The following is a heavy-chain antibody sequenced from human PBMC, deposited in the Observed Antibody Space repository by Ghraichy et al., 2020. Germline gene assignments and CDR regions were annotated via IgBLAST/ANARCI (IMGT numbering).Heavy chain of an antibody. J-gene: IGHJ4*02. D-gene: IGHD4-11*01. CDR2: IWYDGSNK. CDR1: GFTFSSYG. V-gene: IGHV3-33*01. Sequence: GGSLRLSCAASGFTFSSYGMHWVRQAPGKGLEWVAVIWYDGSNKYYADSVKGRFIISRDNSKNTLYLQMNSLRAEDTAVYYCARGNSRPTVEYYFDYWGQGTLVTVSS. CDR3: ARGNSRPTVEYYFDY.